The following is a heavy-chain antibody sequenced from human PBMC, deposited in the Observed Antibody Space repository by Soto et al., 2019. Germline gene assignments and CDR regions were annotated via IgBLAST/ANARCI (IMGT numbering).Heavy chain of an antibody. D-gene: IGHD3-22*01. V-gene: IGHV5-10-1*01. J-gene: IGHJ4*02. CDR2: IDPSDSYT. Sequence: PGESLKISCKGSGYSFTSYWISWVRQMPGKGLEWMGRIDPSDSYTNYSPSFQGQVTISADKSISTAYLQWRSLKASENAKNYCARRKYYDSSGYYVDWGQGTLVTVSS. CDR3: ARRKYYDSSGYYVD. CDR1: GYSFTSYW.